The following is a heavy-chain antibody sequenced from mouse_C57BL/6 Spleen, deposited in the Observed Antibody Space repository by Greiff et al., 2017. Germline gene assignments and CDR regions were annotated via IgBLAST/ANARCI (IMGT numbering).Heavy chain of an antibody. CDR2: IWTGGGT. V-gene: IGHV2-9-1*01. Sequence: VKLMESGPGLVAPSQSLSITCTVSGFSLTSYAISWVRQPPGKGLEWLGVIWTGGGTNYNSALKSRLSISKDNSKSQVFLKMNSLQTDDTARYYCARSDYSNSDYFDYWGQGTTLTVSS. CDR3: ARSDYSNSDYFDY. CDR1: GFSLTSYA. J-gene: IGHJ2*01. D-gene: IGHD2-5*01.